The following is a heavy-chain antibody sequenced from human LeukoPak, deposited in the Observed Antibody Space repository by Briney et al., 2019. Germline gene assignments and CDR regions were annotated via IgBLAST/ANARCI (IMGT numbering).Heavy chain of an antibody. Sequence: GGSLGLSCAASGFPFSSYAMSWVRQLPGKGLEWVSTIFSGGSVSYYADSVQGRFTVSRDNSKNTLYLQMIGLRAEDTATYYCAKGGGRPLDDAYDIWGPGTVVTVSS. V-gene: IGHV3-23*05. J-gene: IGHJ3*02. CDR2: IFSGGSVS. CDR3: AKGGGRPLDDAYDI. CDR1: GFPFSSYA. D-gene: IGHD1-1*01.